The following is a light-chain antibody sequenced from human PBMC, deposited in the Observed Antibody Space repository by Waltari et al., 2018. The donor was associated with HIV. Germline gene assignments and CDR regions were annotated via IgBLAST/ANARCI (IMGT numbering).Light chain of an antibody. CDR3: LQHNSYPYT. J-gene: IGKJ2*01. Sequence: DIQITKSPSSLSTSVGDRVTITCRASQDIRNDVGWFQQRPGKAPKRLIYAASSLQTGVPSRFSGSGSGTEFTLTISSLQPEDFATYYCLQHNSYPYTFGQGTKLEIK. V-gene: IGKV1-17*01. CDR2: AAS. CDR1: QDIRND.